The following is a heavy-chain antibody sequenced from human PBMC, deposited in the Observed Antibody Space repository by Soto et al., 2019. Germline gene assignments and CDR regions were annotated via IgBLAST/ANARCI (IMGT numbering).Heavy chain of an antibody. CDR3: ARGASGRDGYNFDY. J-gene: IGHJ4*02. D-gene: IGHD5-12*01. CDR2: IYYSGST. CDR1: GGSICSSKNY. Sequence: SATLSLTCTVSGGSICSSKNYWGWIRQPPGKGLEWIGEIYYSGSTNYNPSLKSRVTISVDKSKNQFSLKLSSVTAADTAVYYCARGASGRDGYNFDYWGQGTLVTVSS. V-gene: IGHV4-39*07.